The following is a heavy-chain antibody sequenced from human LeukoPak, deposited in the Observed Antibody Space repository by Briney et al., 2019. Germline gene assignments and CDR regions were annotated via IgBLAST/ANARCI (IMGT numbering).Heavy chain of an antibody. J-gene: IGHJ4*02. Sequence: GGSLRLSCAASGVTVSSNYMTWVRQAPGKGLEWVSLLYTDDRPFYADSVKGRFTISRDNSNRTVFLQMNSLRAEDTAVYHCARGSTYSSGWYTGFDYWGQGTLVTVSS. V-gene: IGHV3-53*01. D-gene: IGHD6-19*01. CDR2: LYTDDRP. CDR3: ARGSTYSSGWYTGFDY. CDR1: GVTVSSNY.